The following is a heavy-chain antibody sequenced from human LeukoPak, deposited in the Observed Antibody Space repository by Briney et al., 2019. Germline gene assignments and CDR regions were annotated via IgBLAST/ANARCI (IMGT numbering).Heavy chain of an antibody. CDR1: GFYFIGYY. J-gene: IGHJ4*02. D-gene: IGHD3-10*01. CDR3: ATDPGHSGMDY. CDR2: ISLQSGGT. V-gene: IGHV1-2*02. Sequence: ASVKVSCKTSGFYFIGYYMHWVRQAPGQGLDWMGWISLQSGGTKYAQKFQDRVTMTSDTSINTAYMDLSRLRSDDTAVYYCATDPGHSGMDYWGQGSLVTVSS.